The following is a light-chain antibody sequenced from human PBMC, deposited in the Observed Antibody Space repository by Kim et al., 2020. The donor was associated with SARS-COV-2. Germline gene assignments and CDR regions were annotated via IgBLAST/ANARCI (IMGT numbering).Light chain of an antibody. CDR1: SSNIGSNS. Sequence: GRKGSISCSGSSSNIGSNSVNWYQQIPGTAPRLLIYRNSQRPSGVPDRFSVSKSGTSASLAISGLQSEDEADYNCAAWDDSLNALIFGGGTQLTVL. V-gene: IGLV1-44*01. CDR3: AAWDDSLNALI. J-gene: IGLJ2*01. CDR2: RNS.